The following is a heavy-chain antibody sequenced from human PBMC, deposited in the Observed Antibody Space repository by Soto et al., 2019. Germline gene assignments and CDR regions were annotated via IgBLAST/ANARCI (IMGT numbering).Heavy chain of an antibody. V-gene: IGHV3-49*03. D-gene: IGHD3-9*01. CDR3: TRGPRDNYDILTGYYFRGVVDV. J-gene: IGHJ6*04. CDR1: GFTFGDYA. Sequence: GGSLRLSCTASGFTFGDYAMSWFRQAPGKGLEWVGFIRSKAYGGTTEYAASVKGRFTISRDDSKSIAYLQMNSLKTEDTAVYYCTRGPRDNYDILTGYYFRGVVDVWGKGTTVTVSS. CDR2: IRSKAYGGTT.